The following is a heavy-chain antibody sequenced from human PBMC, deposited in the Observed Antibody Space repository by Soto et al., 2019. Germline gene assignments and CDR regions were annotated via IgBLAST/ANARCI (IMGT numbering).Heavy chain of an antibody. CDR1: DGSISSGGYY. V-gene: IGHV4-31*03. D-gene: IGHD6-6*01. Sequence: SETLSLTYTVSDGSISSGGYYWSWIRQHPGKGLEWIGYIYYSGSTYYNPSLKSRVTISVDTSKNQFSLKLSSVTAADTAVYYCAREGSSDIWGQGTMVTVSS. CDR2: IYYSGST. CDR3: AREGSSDI. J-gene: IGHJ3*02.